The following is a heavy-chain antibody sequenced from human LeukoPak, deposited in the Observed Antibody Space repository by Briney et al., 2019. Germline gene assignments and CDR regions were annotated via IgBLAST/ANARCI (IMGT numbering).Heavy chain of an antibody. D-gene: IGHD3-22*01. CDR2: LWYDGSNE. CDR1: GFTFSAYV. Sequence: LRLSXAASGFTFSAYVMHWVRQAPGKGLEWVAILWYDGSNEYYADSVKGRFTMSRDNSKNTLHLQTNSLRAEDTAVYYCARVRADSSGHDIDYWGQGTLVTVSS. CDR3: ARVRADSSGHDIDY. V-gene: IGHV3-33*01. J-gene: IGHJ4*02.